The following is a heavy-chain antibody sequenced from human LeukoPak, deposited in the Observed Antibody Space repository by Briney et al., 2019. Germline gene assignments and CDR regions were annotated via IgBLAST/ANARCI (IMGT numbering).Heavy chain of an antibody. CDR2: IYPGGSET. V-gene: IGHV5-51*01. CDR1: GYSFSSYW. Sequence: GESLKISCKGLGYSFSSYWNAWVRQRPGKGLEWMGIIYPGGSETRYDPSFQGQVTISADSSTSTAYLQWSSLRASDTAMYYCARASRDGYNQNFDHWGQGALVTVSS. J-gene: IGHJ4*02. D-gene: IGHD5-24*01. CDR3: ARASRDGYNQNFDH.